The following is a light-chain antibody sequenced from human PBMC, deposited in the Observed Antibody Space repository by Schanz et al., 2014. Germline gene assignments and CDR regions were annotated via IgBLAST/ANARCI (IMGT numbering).Light chain of an antibody. CDR2: DVS. Sequence: QSALTQPASVSGSPGQSITISCTGTSSDVGGYKYVSWYQQHPGKAPKLMIYDVSNRPSGVSNRFSGSKSGNTASLTISGXXXXDEADYFCSSYSSSSTPHVFGTGTKVTVL. CDR3: SSYSSSSTPHV. J-gene: IGLJ1*01. CDR1: SSDVGGYKY. V-gene: IGLV2-14*01.